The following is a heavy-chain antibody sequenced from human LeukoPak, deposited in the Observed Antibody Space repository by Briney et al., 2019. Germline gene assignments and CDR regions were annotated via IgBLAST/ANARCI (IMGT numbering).Heavy chain of an antibody. V-gene: IGHV3-33*06. J-gene: IGHJ1*01. Sequence: GGSLRLSCAASGFPFSSYGMHWVRQAPGKGLEWVAVIWYDGSNKYYADSVKGRFTISRDNSKNTLYLQMNSLRAEDTAVYYCVKDGHYYDSSGYYPGYFQHWGQGTLVTVSS. CDR1: GFPFSSYG. D-gene: IGHD3-22*01. CDR3: VKDGHYYDSSGYYPGYFQH. CDR2: IWYDGSNK.